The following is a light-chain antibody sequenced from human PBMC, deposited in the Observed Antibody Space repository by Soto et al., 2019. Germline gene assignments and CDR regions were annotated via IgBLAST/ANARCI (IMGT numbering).Light chain of an antibody. CDR1: QSVSTN. CDR2: GAS. V-gene: IGKV3-15*01. Sequence: EIVMTQSPATLSVSPGERATPSCRASQSVSTNLAWYQQKPGQAPRLLIYGASTRATGIPARFSGSGSGTEFPLTISSLQFEDFAVYYWQQDHNWRPGTFGEVNKVEIK. J-gene: IGKJ1*01. CDR3: QQDHNWRPGT.